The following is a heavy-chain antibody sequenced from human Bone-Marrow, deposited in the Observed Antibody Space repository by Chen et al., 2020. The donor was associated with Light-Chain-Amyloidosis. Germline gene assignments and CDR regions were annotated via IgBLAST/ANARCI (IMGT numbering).Heavy chain of an antibody. D-gene: IGHD3-9*01. J-gene: IGHJ3*02. CDR2: ISGSGGSR. CDR3: AKDISYDDILPGYPADAFDI. V-gene: IGHV3-23*04. Sequence: EVQLVESGGGLIQRGGSLRLSCAASGFAFSSYAMSWVRQAPGKGLEWVSTISGSGGSRYYGDSVKGRLTISRDNSKNALFLQMNSLRAEDTAVYYCAKDISYDDILPGYPADAFDIWGQGTMVTVSS. CDR1: GFAFSSYA.